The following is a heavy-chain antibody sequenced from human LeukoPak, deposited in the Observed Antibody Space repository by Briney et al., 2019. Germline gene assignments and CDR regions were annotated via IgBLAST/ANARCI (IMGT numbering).Heavy chain of an antibody. V-gene: IGHV4-39*01. Sequence: SETLSLTCTVSGGSISSSSAYWGWIRQPRGKGLEWIGSIYYSKNTYYNPSLKSRVTISADTSKNQFSLTLGSVSPTDTAVYYCVSPRGFSYGYFDYWGQGTLVTVSS. CDR3: VSPRGFSYGYFDY. CDR1: GGSISSSSAY. CDR2: IYYSKNT. J-gene: IGHJ4*02. D-gene: IGHD5-18*01.